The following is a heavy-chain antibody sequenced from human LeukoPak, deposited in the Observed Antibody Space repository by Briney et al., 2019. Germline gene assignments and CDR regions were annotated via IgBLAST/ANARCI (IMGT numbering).Heavy chain of an antibody. Sequence: SETLSLTCTVSGGSISSSSYYWSWIRRPPGKGLEWIGYIYYSGSTNYNPSLKSRVTISVDTSKNQFSLKLSSVTAADTAVYYCARGDSGTENYYSYMDVWGKGTTVTVSS. CDR2: IYYSGST. CDR1: GGSISSSSYY. D-gene: IGHD3-10*01. CDR3: ARGDSGTENYYSYMDV. V-gene: IGHV4-61*01. J-gene: IGHJ6*03.